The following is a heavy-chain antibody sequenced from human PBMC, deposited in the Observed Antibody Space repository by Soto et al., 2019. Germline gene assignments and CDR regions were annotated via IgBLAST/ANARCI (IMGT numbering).Heavy chain of an antibody. V-gene: IGHV4-59*01. Sequence: PSETLSLTCTISGGYISSYYWSWIRQPPGKGLEWIGYIYYSGSTNYNPSLKSRVTISVDTSKNQFSLKLSSVTAADTAVYYCATIAAAGDYYYYGMDVWGQGTTVT. CDR1: GGYISSYY. CDR3: ATIAAAGDYYYYGMDV. J-gene: IGHJ6*02. D-gene: IGHD6-13*01. CDR2: IYYSGST.